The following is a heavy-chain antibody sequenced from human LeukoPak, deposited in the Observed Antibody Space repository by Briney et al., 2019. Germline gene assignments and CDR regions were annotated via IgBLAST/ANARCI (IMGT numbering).Heavy chain of an antibody. Sequence: GASVKVSCKASGYTFTSYGISWVRQAPGQGLEWMGWISGKDGHTQYAQKFQGRGTMTIDTSTSTAYMELRSLTSDDTAVYYCARDGELGAALGRASYFWSDPWGQGTLVPVSS. CDR3: ARDGELGAALGRASYFWSDP. J-gene: IGHJ5*02. CDR1: GYTFTSYG. V-gene: IGHV1-18*04. D-gene: IGHD2-21*01. CDR2: ISGKDGHT.